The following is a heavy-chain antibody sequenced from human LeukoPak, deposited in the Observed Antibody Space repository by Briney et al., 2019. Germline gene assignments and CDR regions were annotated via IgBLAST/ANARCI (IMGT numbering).Heavy chain of an antibody. CDR3: ARFRRDSSSSLYYYYMDV. D-gene: IGHD6-6*01. CDR2: INHSGST. J-gene: IGHJ6*03. V-gene: IGHV4-34*01. Sequence: PSETLSLTCAVYGGSFSGYYWSWIRQPPGKGLEWIGEINHSGSTNYNPSLKSRVTISVDTSKNQFSLKLSSVTAADTAVYYCARFRRDSSSSLYYYYMDVWGKGTTVTVSS. CDR1: GGSFSGYY.